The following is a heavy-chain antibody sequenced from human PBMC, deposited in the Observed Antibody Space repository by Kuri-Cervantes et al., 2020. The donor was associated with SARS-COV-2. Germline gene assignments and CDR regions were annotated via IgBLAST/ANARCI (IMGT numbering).Heavy chain of an antibody. D-gene: IGHD3-3*01. V-gene: IGHV1-24*01. CDR1: GYTLTELS. J-gene: IGHJ6*03. Sequence: ASVKVSCKVSGYTLTELSMHWVRQAPGKGLEWMGGFDPEDGETIYAQKFQGRVTITRNTSISTAYMELSSLRSEDTAVYYCARRFLEWSQGMDVWGKGTTVTVSS. CDR3: ARRFLEWSQGMDV. CDR2: FDPEDGET.